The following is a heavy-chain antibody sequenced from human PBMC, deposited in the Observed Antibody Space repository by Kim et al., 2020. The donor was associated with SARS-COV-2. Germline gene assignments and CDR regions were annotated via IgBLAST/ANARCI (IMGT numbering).Heavy chain of an antibody. V-gene: IGHV4-59*13. D-gene: IGHD3-10*01. J-gene: IGHJ5*02. CDR1: GASISSYY. CDR2: IYYSATT. Sequence: SETLSLTCTVSGASISSYYWSWIRQPPGKGLEWIGYIYYSATTNYNPSLKSRVTMSVDTSKNQFSLKVTSVTTADTAFYYCARGIYASGSYLFDPWGQG. CDR3: ARGIYASGSYLFDP.